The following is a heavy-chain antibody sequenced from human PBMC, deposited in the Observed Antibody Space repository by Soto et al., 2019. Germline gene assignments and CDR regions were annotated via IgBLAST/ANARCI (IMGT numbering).Heavy chain of an antibody. V-gene: IGHV5-51*01. CDR3: ARHLGSDWLVGHAFDI. CDR2: IYPGDSDT. J-gene: IGHJ3*02. CDR1: GYSFTSYW. Sequence: GESLKISCKGSGYSFTSYWIGWVRQMPGKGLEWMGIIYPGDSDTRYSPSFQGQVTISADKSISTAYLQWSSLKASDTAMYYCARHLGSDWLVGHAFDIWGQGTMVTVSS. D-gene: IGHD3-9*01.